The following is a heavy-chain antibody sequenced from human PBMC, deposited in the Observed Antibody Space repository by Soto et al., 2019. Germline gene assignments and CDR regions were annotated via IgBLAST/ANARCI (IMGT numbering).Heavy chain of an antibody. CDR1: GGRLSSYG. J-gene: IGHJ4*02. CDR2: LTPLFGPA. D-gene: IGHD1-26*01. V-gene: IGHV1-69*12. Sequence: QVQVVQSGAEEKTPGSSVRVSCKTSGGRLSSYGFSWVRQAPGQGLAWMGGLTPLFGPATYAQRFRGRLTITADASTSTVYMELSSLRSEDTALYHCAADLVGATGPYYFAYWGQGTLVTVSS. CDR3: AADLVGATGPYYFAY.